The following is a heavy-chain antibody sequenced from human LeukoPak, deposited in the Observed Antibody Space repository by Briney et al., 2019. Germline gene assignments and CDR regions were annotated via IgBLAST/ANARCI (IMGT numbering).Heavy chain of an antibody. Sequence: PSETLSLTCAVYGGSLSGYYWSWIRQPPGKGLEWIGEINHSGSTNYNPSLKSRVTISVDTSKNQFSLKLSSVTAADTAVYYCARGRTYYYGSGSYLSFDYWGQGTLVTVSS. CDR2: INHSGST. J-gene: IGHJ4*02. V-gene: IGHV4-34*01. CDR3: ARGRTYYYGSGSYLSFDY. CDR1: GGSLSGYY. D-gene: IGHD3-10*01.